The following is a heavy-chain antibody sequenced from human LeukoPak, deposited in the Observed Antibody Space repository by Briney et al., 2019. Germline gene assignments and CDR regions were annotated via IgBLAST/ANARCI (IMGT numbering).Heavy chain of an antibody. V-gene: IGHV3-7*01. CDR1: GFIFSDYY. Sequence: GGSLRLSCAGSGFIFSDYYMAWVRQAPGKGLEWVANIKQDGSEKYYVDSVKGRFTISRDNAKNSLYLQMNSLRAEDTAVYYCARAEGSGSYDAYYYYGMDVWGQGTTVTVSS. CDR3: ARAEGSGSYDAYYYYGMDV. D-gene: IGHD3-10*01. CDR2: IKQDGSEK. J-gene: IGHJ6*02.